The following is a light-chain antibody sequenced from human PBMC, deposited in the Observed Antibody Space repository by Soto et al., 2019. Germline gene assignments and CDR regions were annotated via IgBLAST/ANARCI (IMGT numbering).Light chain of an antibody. CDR1: NIGSKS. Sequence: SYELTQPPSVSVAPGKTARITCGGNNIGSKSVHWYQQKPGQAPVLVIYYDSDRPSGIPERFSGSNSGSTATLTISRVEAGDEADYYCQVWDSSSDHVVFGGGTKFNVL. V-gene: IGLV3-21*04. CDR3: QVWDSSSDHVV. CDR2: YDS. J-gene: IGLJ2*01.